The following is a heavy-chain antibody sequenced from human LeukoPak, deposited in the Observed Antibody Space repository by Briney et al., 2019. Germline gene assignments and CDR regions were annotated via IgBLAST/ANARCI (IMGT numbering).Heavy chain of an antibody. D-gene: IGHD3-10*01. CDR2: FDPEDGET. CDR3: ATGNYYGSGSSPAYYYYMDV. CDR1: GYTLTELS. V-gene: IGHV1-24*01. J-gene: IGHJ6*03. Sequence: ASVKVSCKVSGYTLTELSMHWVRQAPGKGLEWMGGFDPEDGETIYAQKFQGRVTMTEDTSTDTAYMELSSLRSEDTAVYYCATGNYYGSGSSPAYYYYMDVWGKGTTVTVSS.